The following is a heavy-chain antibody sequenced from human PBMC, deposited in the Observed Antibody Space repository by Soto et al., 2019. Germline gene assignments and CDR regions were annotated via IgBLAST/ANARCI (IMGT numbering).Heavy chain of an antibody. CDR1: GYSFTTNW. V-gene: IGHV5-51*01. CDR3: ARHSGVAEDGAD. D-gene: IGHD6-13*01. CDR2: IYPGDSDT. Sequence: GESLKISCKGSGYSFTTNWIGWVRQMPGKGLEWMGVIYPGDSDTRYSPSFQGQVAISADKSINTAYLQWSSLKASDTAMYYCARHSGVAEDGADWGQGTLVTVSS. J-gene: IGHJ1*01.